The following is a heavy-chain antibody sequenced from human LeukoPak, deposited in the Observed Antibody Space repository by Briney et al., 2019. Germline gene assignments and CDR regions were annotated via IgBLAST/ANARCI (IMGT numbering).Heavy chain of an antibody. J-gene: IGHJ3*02. CDR2: IIPIFGTA. CDR1: GGTFSSYA. CDR3: AWHWKDTAMVTDAFDI. Sequence: SVKVSCKASGGTFSSYAISWVRQAPGQGLEWMGGIIPIFGTANYAQKFQGRVTITTDESTSTAYMELSSLRSEDTAVYYCAWHWKDTAMVTDAFDIWGQGTMVTVSS. V-gene: IGHV1-69*05. D-gene: IGHD5-18*01.